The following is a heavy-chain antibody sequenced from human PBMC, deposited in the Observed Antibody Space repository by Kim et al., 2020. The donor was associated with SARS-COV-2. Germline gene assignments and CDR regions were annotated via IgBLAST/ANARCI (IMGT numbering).Heavy chain of an antibody. J-gene: IGHJ4*02. CDR2: ISRSGGST. V-gene: IGHV3-23*01. Sequence: GGSLRLSCAASGFTFSNYAMSWVRQAPGKGLEWVSAISRSGGSTYYADSVKGRFTISRDDSKNTLHLQMNSLRVEDTALYYCTKDQNSGWYNNFDSWGQGTLDTVSS. CDR3: TKDQNSGWYNNFDS. D-gene: IGHD6-19*01. CDR1: GFTFSNYA.